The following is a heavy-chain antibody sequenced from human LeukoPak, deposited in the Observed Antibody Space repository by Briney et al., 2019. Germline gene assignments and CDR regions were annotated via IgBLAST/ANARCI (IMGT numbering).Heavy chain of an antibody. D-gene: IGHD1-1*01. Sequence: ASVKVSCKASGYIFTNYGIRWVRQAPGQGLEGMGWISAYNGNTNYAQKLQGRVTMTTDTSTSTAYMELRSLRSDDTAVYYCARGSNWNDGSNYYYYMDVWGKGTTVTISS. J-gene: IGHJ6*03. V-gene: IGHV1-18*01. CDR3: ARGSNWNDGSNYYYYMDV. CDR2: ISAYNGNT. CDR1: GYIFTNYG.